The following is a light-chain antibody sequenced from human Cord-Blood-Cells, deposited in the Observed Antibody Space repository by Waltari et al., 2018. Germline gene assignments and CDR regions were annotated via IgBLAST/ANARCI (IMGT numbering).Light chain of an antibody. V-gene: IGLV2-14*01. CDR3: SSYTSSSTLVV. Sequence: QSALTQPPSVSGSPGQSITLSCTGTSSDVGGYNYVSWYQQHPGKAPKLMIYEVSNRPSGVSNRFSGSKSGNTASLTISGLQAEDEAEYYCSSYTSSSTLVVFGGGTKLTVL. J-gene: IGLJ2*01. CDR1: SSDVGGYNY. CDR2: EVS.